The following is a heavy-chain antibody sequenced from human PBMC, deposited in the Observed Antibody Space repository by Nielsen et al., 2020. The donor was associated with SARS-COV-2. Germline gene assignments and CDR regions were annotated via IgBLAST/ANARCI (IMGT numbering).Heavy chain of an antibody. J-gene: IGHJ5*02. CDR3: ATARIFGVANWFDP. V-gene: IGHV1-24*01. D-gene: IGHD3-3*01. CDR2: FDPEDGET. CDR1: GYTLTELS. Sequence: ASVKVSCKVSGYTLTELSMHWVRQAPGKGLEWMGGFDPEDGETIYAQKFQGGVTMTEDTSTDTAYMELSSLRSEDTAVYYCATARIFGVANWFDPWGQGTLVTVSS.